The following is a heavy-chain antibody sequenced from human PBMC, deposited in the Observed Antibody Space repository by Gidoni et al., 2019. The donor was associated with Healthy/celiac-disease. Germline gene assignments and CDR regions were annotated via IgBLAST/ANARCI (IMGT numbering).Heavy chain of an antibody. D-gene: IGHD6-13*01. CDR3: ARDLIAAAGHFDY. V-gene: IGHV3-21*01. CDR1: GFTFSSYS. CDR2: ISSSSSYI. J-gene: IGHJ4*02. Sequence: EVQLVESGGGLVKPGGSLRLSCAASGFTFSSYSMNWVRQAPGKGLEWVASISSSSSYIYYADSVKGRFTISRDNAKNSLYLQMNSLRTEDTAVYYCARDLIAAAGHFDYWGQGTLVTVSS.